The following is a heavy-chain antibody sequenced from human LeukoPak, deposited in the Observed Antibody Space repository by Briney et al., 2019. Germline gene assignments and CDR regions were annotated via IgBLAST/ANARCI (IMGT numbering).Heavy chain of an antibody. CDR1: GDSISSSSYY. J-gene: IGHJ4*02. CDR2: IYYSGST. V-gene: IGHV4-39*01. CDR3: ARRAYSSGWYTFDY. D-gene: IGHD6-19*01. Sequence: SETLSLTCTVSGDSISSSSYYWGWIRQPPGKGLEWIGSIYYSGSTYYNPSLKSRVTISVDTSKNQFSLKLSSVTAADTAVYYCARRAYSSGWYTFDYWGQGTLVTVSS.